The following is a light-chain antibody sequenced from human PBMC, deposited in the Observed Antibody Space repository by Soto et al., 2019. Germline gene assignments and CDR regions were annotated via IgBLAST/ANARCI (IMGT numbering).Light chain of an antibody. CDR2: DVS. V-gene: IGLV2-14*01. Sequence: QSALTQPASVSGSPGQAITISCTGTSSDVGGYNYVSWYQQHPGKAPKLIIYDVSNRPSGVSNRFSGYKSGDTASLTISGLHAEGAADYYCSSYTSRRTLDYVFGSGTKLTVL. CDR1: SSDVGGYNY. CDR3: SSYTSRRTLDYV. J-gene: IGLJ1*01.